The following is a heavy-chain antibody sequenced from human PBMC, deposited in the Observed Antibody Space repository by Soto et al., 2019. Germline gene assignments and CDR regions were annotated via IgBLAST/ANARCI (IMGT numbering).Heavy chain of an antibody. Sequence: QLQLQESGPGLVKPSETLSLTCVVSGDSIRSTYYWGWIRQPPGKGLEWIGSIYFNGNAYYNPSLXSXLTMSVDTSMIQFSLNLSSVTAADTAVYYCTRRIFAHWYFDLWGRGTLVTVSS. CDR2: IYFNGNA. J-gene: IGHJ2*01. V-gene: IGHV4-39*01. CDR1: GDSIRSTYY. CDR3: TRRIFAHWYFDL. D-gene: IGHD3-3*01.